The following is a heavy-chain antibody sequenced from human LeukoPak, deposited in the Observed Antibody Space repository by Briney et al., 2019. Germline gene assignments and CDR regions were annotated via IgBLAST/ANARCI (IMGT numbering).Heavy chain of an antibody. D-gene: IGHD3-22*01. J-gene: IGHJ3*02. CDR3: ARDKGFYDSSGYVAFDI. Sequence: SETLSLTCTVSGGSISVYYWSWIRQPPGKELEWIGYIYYSGITNYNPSLKSRVTISVDTSKNQFSLKLSSVTAADTAVYYCARDKGFYDSSGYVAFDIWGQGTMVTVSS. CDR1: GGSISVYY. V-gene: IGHV4-59*01. CDR2: IYYSGIT.